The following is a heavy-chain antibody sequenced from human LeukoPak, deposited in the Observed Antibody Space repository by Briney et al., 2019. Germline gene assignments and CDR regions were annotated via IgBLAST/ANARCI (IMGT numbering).Heavy chain of an antibody. CDR3: WITMVRGDAFDI. D-gene: IGHD3-10*01. V-gene: IGHV1-69*13. J-gene: IGHJ3*02. CDR2: IIPIFGTA. Sequence: SVKVSCKASGGTFSSYAISWVRQAPGQGLEWMGGIIPIFGTANYAQKFQGRVTITADESTSTAYMELSSLRSEDTAVYYCWITMVRGDAFDIWGQGTMVTVSS. CDR1: GGTFSSYA.